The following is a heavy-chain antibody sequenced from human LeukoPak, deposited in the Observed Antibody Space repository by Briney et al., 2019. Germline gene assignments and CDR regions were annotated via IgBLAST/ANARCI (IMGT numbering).Heavy chain of an antibody. V-gene: IGHV3-23*01. J-gene: IGHJ4*02. CDR2: ISGSGGST. CDR3: AKHYSSGWYFDY. D-gene: IGHD6-19*01. Sequence: GGSLRLSCAASGFTFSSYAMSWVRQAPGKGLGWVSAISGSGGSTYYADSVKGRFTISRDNSKNTLYLQMNSLRAEDTAVYYCAKHYSSGWYFDYWGQGTLVTVSS. CDR1: GFTFSSYA.